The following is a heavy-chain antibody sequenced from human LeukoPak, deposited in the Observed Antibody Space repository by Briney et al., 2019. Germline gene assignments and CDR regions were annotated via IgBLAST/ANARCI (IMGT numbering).Heavy chain of an antibody. J-gene: IGHJ4*02. CDR1: GFTVSSNY. D-gene: IGHD3-10*01. V-gene: IGHV3-53*04. CDR2: IYSGGST. Sequence: PGGSLRLSCAASGFTVSSNYMSWVRQAPGKGLEWVSVIYSGGSTYYADSAKGRFTISRHNSKNTLYLQMNSLRAEDTAVYYCARELWFGEFYSDYWGQGTLVTVSS. CDR3: ARELWFGEFYSDY.